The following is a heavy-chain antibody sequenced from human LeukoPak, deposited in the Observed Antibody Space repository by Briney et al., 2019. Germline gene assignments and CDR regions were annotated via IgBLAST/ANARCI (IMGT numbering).Heavy chain of an antibody. Sequence: ERPLRLSCAASGFTFSSYGMHWVRQAPGKGLEWVAVIWYDGSNKYYADSVKGRFTISRDNSKNTLYLQMNSLRAEDTAVYYCARSYNWNDVFDYWGQGTLVTVSS. CDR3: ARSYNWNDVFDY. CDR1: GFTFSSYG. V-gene: IGHV3-30*19. D-gene: IGHD1-1*01. J-gene: IGHJ4*02. CDR2: IWYDGSNK.